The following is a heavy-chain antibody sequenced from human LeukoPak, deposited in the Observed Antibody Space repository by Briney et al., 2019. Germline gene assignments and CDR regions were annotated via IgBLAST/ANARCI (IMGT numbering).Heavy chain of an antibody. CDR3: ARDLVDNYGSGSYYNPPAYYYYGMDV. V-gene: IGHV4-30-4*01. J-gene: IGHJ6*04. Sequence: SETLSLTCTVSGGSISSGDYYWSWIRQPPGKGLEWIGYIYYSGSTYYNPSLKSRVTILVDTSKNQFSLKLSSVTAADTAVYYCARDLVDNYGSGSYYNPPAYYYYGMDVWGKGTTVTVSS. D-gene: IGHD3-10*01. CDR2: IYYSGST. CDR1: GGSISSGDYY.